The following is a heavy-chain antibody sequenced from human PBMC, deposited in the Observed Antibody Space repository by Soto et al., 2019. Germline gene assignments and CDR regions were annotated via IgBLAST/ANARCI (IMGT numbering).Heavy chain of an antibody. Sequence: GESLKISCDGVGYSFSNHWIAWVRQMPEKGLEWMGTIYPGDSDMRYSPSFRGQVTISADKSISTAYLQRSSLRASDTAMYYCAGPFDTSNWYDFWGQGTLVTAPQ. D-gene: IGHD2-2*01. CDR2: IYPGDSDM. J-gene: IGHJ5*01. CDR3: AGPFDTSNWYDF. V-gene: IGHV5-51*01. CDR1: GYSFSNHW.